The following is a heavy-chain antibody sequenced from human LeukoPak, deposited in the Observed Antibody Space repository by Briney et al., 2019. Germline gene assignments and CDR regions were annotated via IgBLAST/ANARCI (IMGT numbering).Heavy chain of an antibody. CDR1: GFRFSDYW. CDR2: IRQGGNEM. D-gene: IGHD1-26*01. V-gene: IGHV3-7*01. J-gene: IGHJ4*02. Sequence: GGSLRLSCAASGFRFSDYWMTWVRQVPGKGLEWVANIRQGGNEMYYADSVKDRFTISRDNARNSLYLEMNSLRTEDTAVYHCARVGAWELQRVFDYWGQGTLVTVSS. CDR3: ARVGAWELQRVFDY.